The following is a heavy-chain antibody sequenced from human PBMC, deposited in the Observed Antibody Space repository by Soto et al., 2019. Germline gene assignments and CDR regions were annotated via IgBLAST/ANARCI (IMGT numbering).Heavy chain of an antibody. CDR2: TSYDGSNK. D-gene: IGHD3-10*01. CDR3: AKEDLFHPFDY. Sequence: QVQLVESGGGVVQPGRSLRLSCAASGFTFSRYGMHWVRQAPGKGLEWLACTSYDGSNKFYADSVKGRFTISRDNSENTLYLQMNGLRVEDTARYYCAKEDLFHPFDYWGQGNLVTVSS. J-gene: IGHJ4*02. CDR1: GFTFSRYG. V-gene: IGHV3-30*18.